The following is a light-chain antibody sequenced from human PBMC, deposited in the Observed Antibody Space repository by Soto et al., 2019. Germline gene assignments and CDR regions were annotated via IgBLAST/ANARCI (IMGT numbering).Light chain of an antibody. Sequence: DIQMTQSPSTLSASVGDRVTITCRASQSISSWLAWYQQKPGKAPNLLIYKASSLESGVPSRFSGSGSATEFTLSISSLQPDDVATYYCQQYNSYPTFGGGTKVEIK. J-gene: IGKJ4*01. CDR2: KAS. CDR1: QSISSW. V-gene: IGKV1-5*03. CDR3: QQYNSYPT.